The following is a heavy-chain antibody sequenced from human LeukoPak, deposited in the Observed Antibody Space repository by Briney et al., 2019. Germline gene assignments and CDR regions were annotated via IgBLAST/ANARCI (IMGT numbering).Heavy chain of an antibody. CDR2: INTNSGGT. D-gene: IGHD1-1*01. CDR3: AKVQLEQDYYFDY. V-gene: IGHV1-2*02. Sequence: GASVQVSCKASGYTFTGYYMHWVRQAPGQGLEWMGWINTNSGGTNYAQKFQGRVTMTRDTSISTAYMELSRLRSDDTAVYYCAKVQLEQDYYFDYWGQGTLVTVPS. J-gene: IGHJ4*02. CDR1: GYTFTGYY.